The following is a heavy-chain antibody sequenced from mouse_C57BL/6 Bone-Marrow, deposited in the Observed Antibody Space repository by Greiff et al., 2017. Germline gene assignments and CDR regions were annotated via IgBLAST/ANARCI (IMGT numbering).Heavy chain of an antibody. CDR2: IHPNSGST. V-gene: IGHV1-64*01. CDR1: GYTFTSYW. Sequence: QVQLKQPGAELVKPGASVKLSCKASGYTFTSYWMHWVKQRPGQGLEWIGMIHPNSGSTNYNEKFKSKATLTVDKSSSTAYMQLSSRTSEDSAVYYCARKQGRSLYAMDYWGQGTSVTVSS. J-gene: IGHJ4*01. CDR3: ARKQGRSLYAMDY.